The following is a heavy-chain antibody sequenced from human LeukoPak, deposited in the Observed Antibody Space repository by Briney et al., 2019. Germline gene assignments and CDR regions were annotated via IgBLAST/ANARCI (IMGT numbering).Heavy chain of an antibody. D-gene: IGHD6-19*01. CDR3: ARDGRYISGWSFDH. CDR1: GYTFTSYY. CDR2: INPNDGST. J-gene: IGHJ4*03. Sequence: GASVKVSCKASGYTFTSYYMHWVRQAPGQGLEWMGIINPNDGSTTYARKFQGRVTMTRDTSTSTVYMEVSSLRSEDTAFYYCARDGRYISGWSFDHWGQGTTVTVSS. V-gene: IGHV1-46*01.